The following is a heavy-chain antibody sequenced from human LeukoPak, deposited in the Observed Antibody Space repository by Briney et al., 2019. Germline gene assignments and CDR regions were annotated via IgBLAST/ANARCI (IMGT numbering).Heavy chain of an antibody. Sequence: SETLSLTCAVYGGSFSGYYWSWIRQPPGKGLEWIGEINHSGSTNYNPSLKSRVTISVDTSKNQFSLKLSSVTAADTAVYYCASSAYESSGYGGYYMDVWGKGTTVTVSS. CDR3: ASSAYESSGYGGYYMDV. D-gene: IGHD3-22*01. CDR2: INHSGST. J-gene: IGHJ6*03. V-gene: IGHV4-34*01. CDR1: GGSFSGYY.